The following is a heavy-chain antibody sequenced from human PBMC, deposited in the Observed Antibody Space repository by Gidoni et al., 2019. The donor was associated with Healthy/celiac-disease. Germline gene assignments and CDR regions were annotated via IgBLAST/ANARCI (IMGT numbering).Heavy chain of an antibody. CDR3: KAGGYYRSYFDY. V-gene: IGHV3-15*01. D-gene: IGHD3-22*01. CDR2: IKSKTDGGTT. Sequence: EVQLVASGGGLVKPGGSLRLSCAASGFTFSNAWMSWVRQAPGKGLEWVGRIKSKTDGGTTDYAAPVKGRFTISRDDSKNTLYLQMNSLKTEDTAVYYCKAGGYYRSYFDYWGQGTLVTVSS. J-gene: IGHJ4*02. CDR1: GFTFSNAW.